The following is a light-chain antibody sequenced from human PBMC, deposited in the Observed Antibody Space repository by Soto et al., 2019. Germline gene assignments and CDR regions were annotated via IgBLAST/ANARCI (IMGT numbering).Light chain of an antibody. CDR2: DVS. Sequence: QSALTQPASVSGSPGQSITISCTGTSSDVGGYNYVSWYQQHPGKAAKLMIYDVSNRPSGVSNRFSGSKSGNTASLTISGLQADDEADYYCSSYTSSSTLYVFGTGTKVTVL. V-gene: IGLV2-14*01. CDR1: SSDVGGYNY. J-gene: IGLJ1*01. CDR3: SSYTSSSTLYV.